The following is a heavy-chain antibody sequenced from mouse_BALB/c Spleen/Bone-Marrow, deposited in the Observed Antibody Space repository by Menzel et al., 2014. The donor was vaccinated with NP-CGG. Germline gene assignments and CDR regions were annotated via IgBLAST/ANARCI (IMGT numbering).Heavy chain of an antibody. J-gene: IGHJ4*01. D-gene: IGHD2-3*01. CDR1: GYAFSISW. CDR2: IYPGDGDT. CDR3: ARSDGYRAMDY. V-gene: IGHV1-82*01. Sequence: LQQSGTEVGEPGGSVKIFCKTSGYAFSISWVKWGKKRPGQGLEWVGRIYPGDGDTYYNGQFKGKATLTADKSSSTAYMQLSSLTSVDSAVYFCARSDGYRAMDYWGQGTSVTVSS.